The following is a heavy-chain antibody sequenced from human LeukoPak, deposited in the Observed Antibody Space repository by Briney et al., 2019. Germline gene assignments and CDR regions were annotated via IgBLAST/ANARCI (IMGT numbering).Heavy chain of an antibody. Sequence: SETLSLTCNVSGGSISSYYWSWIRQPPGKGLEWIGSIYHSGSTNYNPSLKSRVTISVDMSKNHFSLKLTSVTTADTAMYYCAKGNLWFGEFYRPSAMDVWGQGTTVTVSS. D-gene: IGHD3-10*01. CDR3: AKGNLWFGEFYRPSAMDV. CDR2: IYHSGST. V-gene: IGHV4-59*01. CDR1: GGSISSYY. J-gene: IGHJ6*02.